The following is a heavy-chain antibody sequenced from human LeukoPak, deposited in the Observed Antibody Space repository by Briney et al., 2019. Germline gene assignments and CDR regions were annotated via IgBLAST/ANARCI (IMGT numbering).Heavy chain of an antibody. D-gene: IGHD3-3*01. J-gene: IGHJ4*02. Sequence: SETLSLTCSVSGFPITSSGYYWGWIRQPPGKGLESIGTIYYSGTTDYNPSLESRVTISVDTSKNQFSLKLSCVTAADTAVYYCARLANDFWSASPDYWGQGTLVTVSS. CDR1: GFPITSSGYY. V-gene: IGHV4-39*07. CDR2: IYYSGTT. CDR3: ARLANDFWSASPDY.